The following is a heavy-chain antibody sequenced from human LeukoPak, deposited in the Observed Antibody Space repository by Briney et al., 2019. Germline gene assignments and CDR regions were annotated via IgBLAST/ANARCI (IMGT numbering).Heavy chain of an antibody. D-gene: IGHD6-19*01. V-gene: IGHV3-64D*06. CDR1: GFTFSSYA. Sequence: PGGSLRLSRSASGFTFSSYAMHWVRQAPGKGLEYVSAISSNGGSTYYADSVKGRFTISRDNSKNTLYLQMSSLRAEDTAVYYCVKSSGWQTENDAFDIWGQGTMVTVSS. J-gene: IGHJ3*02. CDR2: ISSNGGST. CDR3: VKSSGWQTENDAFDI.